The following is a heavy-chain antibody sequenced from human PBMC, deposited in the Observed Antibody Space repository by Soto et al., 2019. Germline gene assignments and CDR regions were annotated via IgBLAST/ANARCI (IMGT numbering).Heavy chain of an antibody. CDR3: ARAPYEGSGWYTYYFDY. J-gene: IGHJ4*02. Sequence: ASVKVSCKASGYTFTGYYMHWVRQAPGQGLEWMGWINPNSGGTNYAQKFQGWVTMTRDTSISTAYMELSRLRSDDTAVYYCARAPYEGSGWYTYYFDYWGQETLVTVSS. CDR1: GYTFTGYY. CDR2: INPNSGGT. V-gene: IGHV1-2*04. D-gene: IGHD6-19*01.